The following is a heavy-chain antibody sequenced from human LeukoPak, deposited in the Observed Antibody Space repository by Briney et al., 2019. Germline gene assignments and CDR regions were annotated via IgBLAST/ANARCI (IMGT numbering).Heavy chain of an antibody. CDR3: VFFSRGMGIDY. D-gene: IGHD3-10*01. Sequence: GGALRLSCAASGFSFSTNWMCWVREAPGKGLEWVANIKEDGCEMYYVDSVKGRFTISRDNTKNSLYLQNNTLRVEDTAVYYCVFFSRGMGIDYWGEGTLVTVPS. CDR1: GFSFSTNW. CDR2: IKEDGCEM. J-gene: IGHJ4*02. V-gene: IGHV3-7*02.